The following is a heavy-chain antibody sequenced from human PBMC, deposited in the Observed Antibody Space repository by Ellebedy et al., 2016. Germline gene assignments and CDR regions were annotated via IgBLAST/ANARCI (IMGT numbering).Heavy chain of an antibody. J-gene: IGHJ3*02. CDR1: GFTVSSNY. Sequence: GESLKISXAASGFTVSSNYMSWVRQAPGKGLEWVAVISYDGSNKYYADSVKGRFTISRDNSKNTLYLQMNSLRAEDTAVYYCARPAGGRIYYYDSSGYYSGGAFDIWGQGTMVTVSS. V-gene: IGHV3-30-3*01. D-gene: IGHD3-22*01. CDR2: ISYDGSNK. CDR3: ARPAGGRIYYYDSSGYYSGGAFDI.